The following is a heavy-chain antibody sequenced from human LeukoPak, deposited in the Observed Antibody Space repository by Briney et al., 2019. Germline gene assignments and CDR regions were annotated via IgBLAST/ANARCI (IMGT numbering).Heavy chain of an antibody. CDR1: GGSISSGGYS. D-gene: IGHD1-26*01. J-gene: IGHJ3*02. V-gene: IGHV4-30-2*01. CDR2: IYHSGST. CDR3: ARDKWELLPDHDAFDI. Sequence: SQTLSLTCAVSGGSISSGGYSWSWIRQPPGKGLEWIGYIYHSGSTYYNPSLKSRVTISVDTSKNQFSLKLSSVTAADTAVYYCARDKWELLPDHDAFDIWGQGTMVTVSS.